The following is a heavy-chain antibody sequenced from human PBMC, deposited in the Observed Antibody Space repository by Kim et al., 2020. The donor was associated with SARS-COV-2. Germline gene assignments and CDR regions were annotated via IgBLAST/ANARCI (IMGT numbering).Heavy chain of an antibody. CDR3: FRQLSTAATFFYFDD. CDR1: GGSVTNNY. Sequence: SETLSLTCSVSGGSVTNNYWGWLRQPPGKGLEWIASLFYSGSALYNPSLRGRVSISISTSRKQISLKLDSVTAADTAIYYCFRQLSTAATFFYFDDWG. CDR2: LFYSGSA. J-gene: IGHJ4*01. V-gene: IGHV4-59*02. D-gene: IGHD2-15*01.